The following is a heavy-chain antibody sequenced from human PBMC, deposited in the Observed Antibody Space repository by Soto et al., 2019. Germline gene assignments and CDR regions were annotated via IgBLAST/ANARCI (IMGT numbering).Heavy chain of an antibody. CDR2: IYHSGSA. J-gene: IGHJ4*02. D-gene: IGHD3-10*01. Sequence: SETLSLTCAVSGGSISSSNWWSWVRQPPGKGLEWIGEIYHSGSANYNPSLKSRVTISVDKSKNQFSLKLSSVTAADTALYYCARVLLPLYYFDYWGQGTLVTVSS. CDR3: ARVLLPLYYFDY. V-gene: IGHV4-4*02. CDR1: GGSISSSNW.